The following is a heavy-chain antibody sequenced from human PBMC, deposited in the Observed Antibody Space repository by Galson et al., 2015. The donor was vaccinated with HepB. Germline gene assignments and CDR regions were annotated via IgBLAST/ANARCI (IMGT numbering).Heavy chain of an antibody. J-gene: IGHJ2*01. Sequence: SLRLSCAASGFTFSSYDMHWVRQATGKGLEWVSAIGTAGDPYYPGSVKGRFTISIENAKNSLYLQMNSLRAGDTAVYYCARSLRIAMVPNWYFDLWCRGTLVTVSS. CDR1: GFTFSSYD. V-gene: IGHV3-13*05. CDR3: ARSLRIAMVPNWYFDL. CDR2: IGTAGDP. D-gene: IGHD5-18*01.